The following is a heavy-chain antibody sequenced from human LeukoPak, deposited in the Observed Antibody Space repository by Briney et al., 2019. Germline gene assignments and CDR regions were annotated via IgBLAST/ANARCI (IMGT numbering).Heavy chain of an antibody. CDR1: GGSISSGGYS. Sequence: KPSETLSLTCTVSGGSISSGGYSWSWIRQPPGKGLEWIGYIYHSGSTYYNPSLKSRVTISVDRSKNQFSLKLSSVTAADTAVYYCARGFDPASKGAFDIWGQGTMVTVSS. J-gene: IGHJ3*02. CDR2: IYHSGST. V-gene: IGHV4-30-2*01. D-gene: IGHD3-10*01. CDR3: ARGFDPASKGAFDI.